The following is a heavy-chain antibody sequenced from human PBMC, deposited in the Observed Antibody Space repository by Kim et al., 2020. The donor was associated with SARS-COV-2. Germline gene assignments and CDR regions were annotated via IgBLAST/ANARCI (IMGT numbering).Heavy chain of an antibody. CDR2: ISGSGGST. V-gene: IGHV3-23*01. Sequence: PGGSLRLSCAASGFTFSSYAMSWVRQAPGKGLEWVSAISGSGGSTYYADSVKGRFTISRDNSKNTLYLQMNSLRAEDTAVYYCAKGGPHYVWGSYRLGSRSAAFDIWGQGTMVTVSS. CDR3: AKGGPHYVWGSYRLGSRSAAFDI. D-gene: IGHD3-16*02. J-gene: IGHJ3*02. CDR1: GFTFSSYA.